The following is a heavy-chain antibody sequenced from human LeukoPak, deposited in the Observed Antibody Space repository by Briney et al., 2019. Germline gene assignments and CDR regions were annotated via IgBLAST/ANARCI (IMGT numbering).Heavy chain of an antibody. CDR3: ARMEGSGYSYDY. CDR2: IDWDDDK. V-gene: IGHV2-70*11. CDR1: GFSLSTSGMC. D-gene: IGHD3-10*01. J-gene: IGHJ4*02. Sequence: SGPALVKPTQTLTLTCTFSGFSLSTSGMCVSWIRQPPGKALEWLARIDWDDDKYYSTSLKTRLTISKDTSKNQVVLTMTNMDPVDTATYYCARMEGSGYSYDYWGQGTLVTVSS.